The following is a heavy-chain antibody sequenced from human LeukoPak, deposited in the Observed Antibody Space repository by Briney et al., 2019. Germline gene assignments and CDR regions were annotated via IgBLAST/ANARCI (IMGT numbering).Heavy chain of an antibody. CDR3: ARGPYYDSSGYVLDY. J-gene: IGHJ4*02. Sequence: ASVKVSCKASGGTLSSYTISWVRQAPGQGLEWMGRIIPILGIANYAQKFQGRVTITADKSTSTSDMELSSLRSEDTAVYYCARGPYYDSSGYVLDYWGQGTLVTVSS. D-gene: IGHD3-22*01. V-gene: IGHV1-69*02. CDR2: IIPILGIA. CDR1: GGTLSSYT.